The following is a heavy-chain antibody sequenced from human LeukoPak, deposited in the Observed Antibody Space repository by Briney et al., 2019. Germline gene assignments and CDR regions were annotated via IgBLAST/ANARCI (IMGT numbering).Heavy chain of an antibody. J-gene: IGHJ3*02. CDR3: ARAMYSSSPGAAAFDI. D-gene: IGHD6-13*01. CDR2: IYHSGST. CDR1: GGSISSGGYY. V-gene: IGHV4-30-2*01. Sequence: SQTLFLTCTVSGGSISSGGYYWSWLRQPPGKGLEWIGYIYHSGSTYYNPSLKSRVTISVDRSKNQFSLKLSSVTAADTAVYYCARAMYSSSPGAAAFDIWGQGTMVTVSS.